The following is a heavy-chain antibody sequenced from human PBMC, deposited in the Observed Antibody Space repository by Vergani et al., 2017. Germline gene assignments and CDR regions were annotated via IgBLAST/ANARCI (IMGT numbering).Heavy chain of an antibody. CDR1: GFTFDDYA. V-gene: IGHV3-43D*04. J-gene: IGHJ4*02. D-gene: IGHD5-12*01. CDR3: AKDPSKSGFDYYLDY. CDR2: ISWDGGST. Sequence: EVQLVESGGVVVQPGGSLRLSCAASGFTFDDYAMHWFRQAPGKGLEWVSLISWDGGSTYYADSVKGRFTISRDNSKNSLYLQMNSLRAEDTDLYYCAKDPSKSGFDYYLDYWGQGTLVTVSS.